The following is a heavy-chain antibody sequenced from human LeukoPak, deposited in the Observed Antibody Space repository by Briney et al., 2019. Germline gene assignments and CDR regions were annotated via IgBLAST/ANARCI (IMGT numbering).Heavy chain of an antibody. D-gene: IGHD2-21*02. Sequence: SETLSLTCTVSGGSISSYYWSWIRQPPGKGLEWIGYIYYSGSTNYNPSLKSRVTISVDTSKNQFSLKLSSVTAADTAVYYCARDLGGDEDYWGQGTLVTVSS. CDR3: ARDLGGDEDY. CDR1: GGSISSYY. CDR2: IYYSGST. J-gene: IGHJ4*02. V-gene: IGHV4-59*01.